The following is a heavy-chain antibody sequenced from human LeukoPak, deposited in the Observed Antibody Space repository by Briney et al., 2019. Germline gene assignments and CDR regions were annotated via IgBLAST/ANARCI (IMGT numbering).Heavy chain of an antibody. Sequence: GGSLRLSCAASGFTFDDYVMHWVRQAPGKGLEWVSLVGCDGVTTHYADSVKGRFTISRDNTKNSLYLQMNSLRTEDTAVYYCAKGSTYNILTDNLDYWGQGTLVTVSS. CDR1: GFTFDDYV. V-gene: IGHV3-43*01. D-gene: IGHD3-9*01. CDR2: VGCDGVTT. J-gene: IGHJ4*02. CDR3: AKGSTYNILTDNLDY.